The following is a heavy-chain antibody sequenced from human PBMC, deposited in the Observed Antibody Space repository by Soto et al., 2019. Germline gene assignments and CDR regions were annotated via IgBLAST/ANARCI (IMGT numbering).Heavy chain of an antibody. CDR1: GFSLSTSGVG. CDR3: AHIRWGVGMDV. Sequence: QITLKESGPTLVKPTQTLTLTCTFSGFSLSTSGVGVGWFRQPPGKALEWLALIYRDDDKRYSPSLKSRLIINKDTYKNQVVVTMTNMGPVDTATCYSAHIRWGVGMDVWGQGTTVNLSS. D-gene: IGHD7-27*01. J-gene: IGHJ6*02. V-gene: IGHV2-5*02. CDR2: IYRDDDK.